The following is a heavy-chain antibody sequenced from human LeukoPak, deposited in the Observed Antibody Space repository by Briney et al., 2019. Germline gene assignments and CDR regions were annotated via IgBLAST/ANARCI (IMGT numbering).Heavy chain of an antibody. J-gene: IGHJ4*02. CDR2: INQDGSEK. Sequence: GGSLRLSCAASGFTLSNYWMTWVRQAPGKGLEWVAIINQDGSEKYYLDSVKGRFTISNDNAKNSLFLQMNSLRAEDTAVYYCAGPYIAMALDYWGQGALVTVSS. D-gene: IGHD3-10*01. CDR3: AGPYIAMALDY. V-gene: IGHV3-7*03. CDR1: GFTLSNYW.